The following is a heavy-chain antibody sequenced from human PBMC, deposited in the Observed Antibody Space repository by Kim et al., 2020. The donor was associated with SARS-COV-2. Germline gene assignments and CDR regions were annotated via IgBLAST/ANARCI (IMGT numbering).Heavy chain of an antibody. CDR2: IGSKAYGGTT. CDR1: GFTFGDYA. D-gene: IGHD3-3*01. CDR3: TRDDFWSGYYFY. J-gene: IGHJ4*02. Sequence: GGSLRLSCTASGFTFGDYAMSWVRQAPGKGLEWVGFIGSKAYGGTTEYAASVKGRFTISRDDSKSIAYLQMNSLKTEDTAVYYCTRDDFWSGYYFYWGQGTLVTVSS. V-gene: IGHV3-49*04.